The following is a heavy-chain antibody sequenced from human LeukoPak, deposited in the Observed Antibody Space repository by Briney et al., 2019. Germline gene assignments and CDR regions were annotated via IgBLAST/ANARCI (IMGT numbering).Heavy chain of an antibody. J-gene: IGHJ4*02. CDR3: AIKEGMPYYFDY. CDR1: GGSISSSSYY. Sequence: PSETLSLTCTVSGGSISSSSYYWGWIRQPPGKGLEWIGSIYYSGSTYYNPSLKSRVTISVDTSKNQFSLKLSSVTAADTALYYCAIKEGMPYYFDYWGQGTLVTVSS. V-gene: IGHV4-39*01. D-gene: IGHD2-2*01. CDR2: IYYSGST.